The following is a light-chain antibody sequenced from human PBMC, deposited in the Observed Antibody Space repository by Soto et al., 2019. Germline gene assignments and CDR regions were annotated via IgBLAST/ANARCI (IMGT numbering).Light chain of an antibody. Sequence: DIQMTQSPSTLSASIGYRFTITCRDSQSITTFLAWYQQKPGKAPQIMIYDASKLEPGVPSRLSGGGAGTQFTLTISSLQPDDFETYYCQQYYTYTLTFGGGTKVDIK. CDR2: DAS. J-gene: IGKJ4*01. V-gene: IGKV1-5*01. CDR1: QSITTF. CDR3: QQYYTYTLT.